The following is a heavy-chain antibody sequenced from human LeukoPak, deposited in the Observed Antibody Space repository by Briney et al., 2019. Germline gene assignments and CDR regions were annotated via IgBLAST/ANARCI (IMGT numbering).Heavy chain of an antibody. J-gene: IGHJ6*03. CDR1: GYTFTSYD. D-gene: IGHD3-3*01. V-gene: IGHV1-69*13. Sequence: GASVKVSCKASGYTFTSYDINWVRQATGQGLEWMGGTIPIFGTANYAQKFQGRVTITADESTSTAYMELSSLRSEDTAVYYCAHDRRLLHHYYYMDVWGKGTTVTVSS. CDR3: AHDRRLLHHYYYMDV. CDR2: TIPIFGTA.